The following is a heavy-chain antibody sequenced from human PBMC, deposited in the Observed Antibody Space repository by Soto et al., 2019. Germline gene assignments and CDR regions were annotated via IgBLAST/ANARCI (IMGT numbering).Heavy chain of an antibody. Sequence: PSETLSLTCAVSGGSISSSNWWRWVRQPPGKGLEWIGEIYHSGSTNYNPSLKSRVTISVDKSKNQFSLKLSSVTAADTAVYYCARARIAAAGDPTVPPVRLDYWGQGTPVTVS. J-gene: IGHJ4*02. D-gene: IGHD6-13*01. CDR1: GGSISSSNW. CDR2: IYHSGST. CDR3: ARARIAAAGDPTVPPVRLDY. V-gene: IGHV4-4*02.